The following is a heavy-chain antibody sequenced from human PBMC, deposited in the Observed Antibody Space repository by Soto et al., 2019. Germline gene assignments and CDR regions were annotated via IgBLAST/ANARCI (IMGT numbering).Heavy chain of an antibody. CDR1: GFTFSSYG. CDR2: ISYDGSNK. V-gene: IGHV3-30*03. CDR3: ARLAGYCSGTSCYGYYGMDV. D-gene: IGHD2-2*01. J-gene: IGHJ6*02. Sequence: GGSLRLSCAASGFTFSSYGMHWVRQAPGKGLEWVAVISYDGSNKYYADSVKGRFTISRDNSKNTLYLQMNSLRAEDTAVFYCARLAGYCSGTSCYGYYGMDVWGQGTTVTVSS.